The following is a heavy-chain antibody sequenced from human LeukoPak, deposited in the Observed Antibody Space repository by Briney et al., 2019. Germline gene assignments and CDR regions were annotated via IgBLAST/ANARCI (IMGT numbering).Heavy chain of an antibody. Sequence: ASVKVSCKPSGYDFSIYTLNWVRQVPGQGPEWMGWMNTNSGKATYAQDFRGRFVFSFDSSVSTAYLEITSLQAADTAVYYCAREEGGLDVWGQGTTVIVSS. V-gene: IGHV7-4-1*02. CDR2: MNTNSGKA. CDR1: GYDFSIYT. J-gene: IGHJ6*02. CDR3: AREEGGLDV.